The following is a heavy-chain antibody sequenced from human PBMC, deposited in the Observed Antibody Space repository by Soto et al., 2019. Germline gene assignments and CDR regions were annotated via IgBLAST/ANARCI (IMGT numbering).Heavy chain of an antibody. CDR2: IYHSGST. Sequence: TLSLTCAVSGGSISSGGYSWSWIRQPPGKGLEWIGYIYHSGSTYYNPSLKSRVTISVDRSKNQFSLKLSSVTAADTAVYYCARDQVKSFSCSSTSCYYYYYGMDVWGQGTTVTVSS. CDR1: GGSISSGGYS. V-gene: IGHV4-30-2*01. D-gene: IGHD2-2*01. CDR3: ARDQVKSFSCSSTSCYYYYYGMDV. J-gene: IGHJ6*02.